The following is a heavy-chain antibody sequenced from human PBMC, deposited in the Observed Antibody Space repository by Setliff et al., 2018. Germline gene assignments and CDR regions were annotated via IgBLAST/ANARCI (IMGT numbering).Heavy chain of an antibody. CDR2: IKQDGSET. CDR3: AREGIRGYFYYYMDV. V-gene: IGHV3-7*03. J-gene: IGHJ6*03. Sequence: LRLSCAASGPAFSNYYMSWVRQAPGKGLQWVANIKQDGSETYYADSVQGRFTISRDKNSLYLQMHSLRAEDTAVYYCAREGIRGYFYYYMDVWGKGTTVTVSS. CDR1: GPAFSNYY.